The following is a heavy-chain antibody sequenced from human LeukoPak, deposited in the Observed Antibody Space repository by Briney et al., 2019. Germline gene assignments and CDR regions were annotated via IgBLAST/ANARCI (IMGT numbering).Heavy chain of an antibody. V-gene: IGHV1-2*02. CDR2: INPNSGGT. D-gene: IGHD3-22*01. J-gene: IGHJ3*02. CDR3: AEYYYDSSGNSGVAFDI. CDR1: GYTFTGYY. Sequence: GASVKVSCKASGYTFTGYYMHWVRQAPGHGLEWMGWINPNSGGTNYAQKFQGRVTMTRDTSISTAYMELSRLRSDDTAVYYCAEYYYDSSGNSGVAFDIWGQGTMVTVSS.